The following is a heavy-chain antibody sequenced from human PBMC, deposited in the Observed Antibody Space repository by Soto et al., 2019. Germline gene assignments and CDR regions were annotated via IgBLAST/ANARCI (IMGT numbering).Heavy chain of an antibody. V-gene: IGHV5-10-1*01. Sequence: GESLKISCKGSVYSFTSYWISWVRQMPGKGLEWMGRIDPSDSYTNYSPSFQGHVTISADKSISTAYLQWSSLKASDTAMYYCAKGGYSSGWPDYWGQGTLVTVSS. J-gene: IGHJ4*02. CDR3: AKGGYSSGWPDY. CDR2: IDPSDSYT. D-gene: IGHD6-19*01. CDR1: VYSFTSYW.